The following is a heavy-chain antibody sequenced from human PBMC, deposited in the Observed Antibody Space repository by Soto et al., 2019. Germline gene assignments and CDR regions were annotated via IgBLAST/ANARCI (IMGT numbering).Heavy chain of an antibody. CDR3: ARERILGNYYYYGMDV. CDR1: GGSIISGGYY. V-gene: IGHV4-31*03. CDR2: IYYSGST. D-gene: IGHD1-26*01. Sequence: SETLSLTCTVSGGSIISGGYYWIWIRQHPGKGLEWIGYIYYSGSTYYNPSLKSRVTISVDTSKNQFSLKLSSVTAADTAVYYCARERILGNYYYYGMDVWGQGTTVTVSS. J-gene: IGHJ6*02.